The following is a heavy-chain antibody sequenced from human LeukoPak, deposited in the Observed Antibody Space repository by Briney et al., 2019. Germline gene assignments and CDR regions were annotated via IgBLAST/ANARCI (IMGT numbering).Heavy chain of an antibody. D-gene: IGHD6-19*01. V-gene: IGHV1-69*13. CDR1: GGTFSSYA. Sequence: ASVKVSCKASGGTFSSYAISWVRQAPGQGLEWMGGIIPIFGTANYAQKFQGRVTITADESTSTAYMELSSLRSEDTAVYYCATDLYSSGWYYFDYWGQGTLVTVSS. J-gene: IGHJ4*02. CDR3: ATDLYSSGWYYFDY. CDR2: IIPIFGTA.